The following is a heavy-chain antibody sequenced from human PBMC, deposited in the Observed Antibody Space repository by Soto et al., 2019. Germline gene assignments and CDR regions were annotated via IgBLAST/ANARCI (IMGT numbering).Heavy chain of an antibody. Sequence: SDTLSLTCTVCGGSISSYYWSWIRQPPGKGLEWIGYIYYSGSTNYDPSLKSRVTISVDTSKNQCSLKLSSVTATDTAVYYCARDRSRQYYGSGSYYNGNWFGPCGQGTLVTVCS. CDR1: GGSISSYY. CDR2: IYYSGST. J-gene: IGHJ5*02. CDR3: ARDRSRQYYGSGSYYNGNWFGP. D-gene: IGHD3-10*01. V-gene: IGHV4-59*01.